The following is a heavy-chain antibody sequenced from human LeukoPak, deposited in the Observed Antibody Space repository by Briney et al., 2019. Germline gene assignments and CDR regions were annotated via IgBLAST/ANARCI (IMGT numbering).Heavy chain of an antibody. V-gene: IGHV1-8*01. J-gene: IGHJ5*02. Sequence: ASEKVPCKASGYTFTTYDINWVRQVTGQGLEWMGWMNPNSGNTGYAQKIQGRVTMTRNTSINTAYMELSSLRSEDTAVYYCARGPSRDYGSGSSWFDPWGQGTLVTVSS. D-gene: IGHD3-10*01. CDR1: GYTFTTYD. CDR3: ARGPSRDYGSGSSWFDP. CDR2: MNPNSGNT.